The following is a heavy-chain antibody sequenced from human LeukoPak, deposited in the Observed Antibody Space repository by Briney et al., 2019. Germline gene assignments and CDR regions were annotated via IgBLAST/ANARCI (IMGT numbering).Heavy chain of an antibody. CDR3: ARGRDRYYYYYYMDV. CDR2: IIPIFGTA. CDR1: GGTFSSYA. J-gene: IGHJ6*03. Sequence: APVKVSCKASGGTFSSYAISWVRQAPGQGLEWMGGIIPIFGTANYAQKFQGRVTITTDESTSTAYMELSSLRSEDTAVYYCARGRDRYYYYYYMDVWGKGTTVTVSS. V-gene: IGHV1-69*05.